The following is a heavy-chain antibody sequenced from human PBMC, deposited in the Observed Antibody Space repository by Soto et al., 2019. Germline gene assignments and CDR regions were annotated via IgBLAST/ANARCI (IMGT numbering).Heavy chain of an antibody. CDR2: IIPIFGTA. CDR1: GGTFSSYA. V-gene: IGHV1-69*06. Sequence: GASVKVSCKASGGTFSSYAISWVRQAPGQGLEWMGGIIPIFGTANYAQKFQGRVTITADKSTSTAYMELSSLRSEDTAVYYCARVRYSSGWEPQHFDYWGQGTLVTVSS. CDR3: ARVRYSSGWEPQHFDY. J-gene: IGHJ4*02. D-gene: IGHD6-19*01.